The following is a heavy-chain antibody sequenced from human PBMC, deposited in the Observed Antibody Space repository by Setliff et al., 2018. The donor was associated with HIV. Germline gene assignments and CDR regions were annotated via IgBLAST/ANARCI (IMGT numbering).Heavy chain of an antibody. Sequence: SETLSLTCSVTGVSIASYHWIWIRRAPGKGLEWIGYVYFSGTTNYNPSLKSRVTISIDPSENHFSLNLSSVTAADTAVYYCARLGGSTITRYFDFWGQGRLVTVSS. V-gene: IGHV4-59*08. CDR2: VYFSGTT. CDR1: GVSIASYH. J-gene: IGHJ4*02. CDR3: ARLGGSTITRYFDF. D-gene: IGHD5-12*01.